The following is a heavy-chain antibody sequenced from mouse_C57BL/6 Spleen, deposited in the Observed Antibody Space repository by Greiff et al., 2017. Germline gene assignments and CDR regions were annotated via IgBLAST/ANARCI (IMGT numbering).Heavy chain of an antibody. CDR2: ISGGGGNT. D-gene: IGHD1-1*01. J-gene: IGHJ4*01. CDR3: ASLTTVVATPYYAMDY. Sequence: EVKLVESGGGLVKPGGSLKLSCAASGFTFSSYTMSWVRQTPETRLEWVATISGGGGNTYYPDSVKGRFTISRDNAKNTLYLQMSSLRSEDTALYYCASLTTVVATPYYAMDYWGQGTSVTVSS. V-gene: IGHV5-9*01. CDR1: GFTFSSYT.